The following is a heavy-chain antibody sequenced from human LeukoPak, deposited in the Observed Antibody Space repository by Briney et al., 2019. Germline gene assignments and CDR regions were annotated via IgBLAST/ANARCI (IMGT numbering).Heavy chain of an antibody. Sequence: PSETLSLSCAVSGGSISSSNWWSWVRQTPGKGLEWIGEIYHSGSTNYNPTLKSRVTISVDKSRNQFSLKLSSVTAADTAVYYCASSWAGYFDYWGQGTLVTVSS. V-gene: IGHV4-4*02. CDR3: ASSWAGYFDY. D-gene: IGHD6-13*01. CDR1: GGSISSSNW. CDR2: IYHSGST. J-gene: IGHJ4*02.